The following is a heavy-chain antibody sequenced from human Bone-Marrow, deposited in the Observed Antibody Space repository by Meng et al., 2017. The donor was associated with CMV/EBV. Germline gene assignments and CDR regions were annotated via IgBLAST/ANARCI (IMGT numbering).Heavy chain of an antibody. CDR2: INHSGST. D-gene: IGHD6-13*01. V-gene: IGHV4-34*01. J-gene: IGHJ4*02. CDR3: ARVMRQQLAD. Sequence: SETLSLTCAVYGGSFSGYYWSWIRQPPGKGLEWIGEINHSGSTNYNPSLKSRVTISVDTSKNQFSLKLSSVTAADTAVYYCARVMRQQLADWGQGTLVTVSS. CDR1: GGSFSGYY.